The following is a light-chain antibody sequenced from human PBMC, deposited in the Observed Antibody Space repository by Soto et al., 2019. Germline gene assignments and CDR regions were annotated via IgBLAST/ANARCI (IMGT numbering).Light chain of an antibody. CDR1: SSDVGGYNY. CDR3: SSYTSSSTLP. CDR2: EVN. Sequence: QSALTQPPSASGSPGQSVAISCTGTSSDVGGYNYVSWYQQHPGKAPKLMIYEVNKRPSGVPDRFSGSKSGNTASLTVSGLQAEDEADYYCSSYTSSSTLPFGGGTKLTVL. V-gene: IGLV2-8*01. J-gene: IGLJ2*01.